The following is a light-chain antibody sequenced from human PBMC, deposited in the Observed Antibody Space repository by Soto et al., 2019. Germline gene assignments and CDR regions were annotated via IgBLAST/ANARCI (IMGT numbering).Light chain of an antibody. CDR2: AAS. J-gene: IGKJ4*01. Sequence: EIQMTQSPSSVSASVGDRVTITCRASQDISSWLAWYQHKPGKAPKLLIYAASSLQSGVPSRFSGSGSGTDFTLTIGSLQPEASATYYCQQADTFPLSFGGGTKVEIK. CDR3: QQADTFPLS. CDR1: QDISSW. V-gene: IGKV1D-12*01.